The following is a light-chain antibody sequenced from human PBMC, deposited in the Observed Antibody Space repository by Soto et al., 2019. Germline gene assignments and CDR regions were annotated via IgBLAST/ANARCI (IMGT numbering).Light chain of an antibody. CDR3: QQRSNWPPEVT. J-gene: IGKJ3*01. CDR2: DAS. V-gene: IGKV3-11*01. Sequence: EIVLTQSPDTLSLSPGERATLSCRASQSVSSSLAWYQQKPGQAPRLLIYDASNRATGIPARFRGSGSGTDFTLTISSLGPEDFEVYYCQQRSNWPPEVTFGPGTKVDIK. CDR1: QSVSSS.